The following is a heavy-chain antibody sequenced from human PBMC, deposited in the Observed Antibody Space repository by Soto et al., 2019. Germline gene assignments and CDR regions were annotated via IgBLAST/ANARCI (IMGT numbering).Heavy chain of an antibody. CDR3: ARDYDFWSGRGGMDV. D-gene: IGHD3-3*01. Sequence: LXLSCAASVFTFSTYKINWVCQAPWKGLEWVSSISSSSSYIYYADSVKGRFTISRDNAKNSLYLQMNSLRAEDTAVYYCARDYDFWSGRGGMDVWGQGTTVTVSS. V-gene: IGHV3-21*01. CDR2: ISSSSSYI. CDR1: VFTFSTYK. J-gene: IGHJ6*02.